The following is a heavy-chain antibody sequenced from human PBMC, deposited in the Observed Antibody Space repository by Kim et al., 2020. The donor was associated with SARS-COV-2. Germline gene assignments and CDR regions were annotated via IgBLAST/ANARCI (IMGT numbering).Heavy chain of an antibody. Sequence: RYSPSFQGQVTISADKSISTAYLQWSSLKASDTAMYYCARQGLSAAGIDYWGQGILVTVSS. V-gene: IGHV5-51*01. CDR3: ARQGLSAAGIDY. D-gene: IGHD6-13*01. J-gene: IGHJ4*02.